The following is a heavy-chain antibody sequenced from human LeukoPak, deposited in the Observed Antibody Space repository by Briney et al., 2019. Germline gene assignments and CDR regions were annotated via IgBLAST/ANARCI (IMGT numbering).Heavy chain of an antibody. D-gene: IGHD2-15*01. J-gene: IGHJ4*02. CDR3: ARYRCSGGSCAALGYFDY. CDR1: GGSISSGGYY. Sequence: SQTLSLTCTVSGGSISSGGYYWSWIRQHPGKGLEWIGYIYYSGSTYYNPSLKSRVTISVDTSKNQFSLKLSSVTAADTAVYYCARYRCSGGSCAALGYFDYWGQGTLVTVSS. CDR2: IYYSGST. V-gene: IGHV4-31*03.